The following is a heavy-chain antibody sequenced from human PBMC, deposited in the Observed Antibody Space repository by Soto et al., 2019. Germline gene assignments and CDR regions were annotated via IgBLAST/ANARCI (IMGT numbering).Heavy chain of an antibody. D-gene: IGHD3-10*01. CDR1: GFNFMSYG. J-gene: IGHJ4*02. Sequence: QVQLVESGGGVVQPGTSLRLSCAASGFNFMSYGMHWVRQAPGKGLEWVGGIWYDGSKRYYSDSVKGRFTISRDDSKNTLFLQLGSLRPDDTAVYYCARPDLSGSYSRPYFDYWGQGTLVTVSS. CDR3: ARPDLSGSYSRPYFDY. V-gene: IGHV3-33*01. CDR2: IWYDGSKR.